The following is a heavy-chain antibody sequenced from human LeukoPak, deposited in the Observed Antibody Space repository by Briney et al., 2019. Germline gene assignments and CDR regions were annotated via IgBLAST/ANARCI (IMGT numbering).Heavy chain of an antibody. Sequence: ASVKVSCKASGGTFSSYAISWVRQAPGQGLEWMGGIIPIFGTANYAQKFQSRVTITTDESTSTACMELSSLRSEDTAVYYCASLYSCSSGYMDVWGKGTTVTVSS. V-gene: IGHV1-69*05. D-gene: IGHD6-6*01. CDR2: IIPIFGTA. CDR1: GGTFSSYA. CDR3: ASLYSCSSGYMDV. J-gene: IGHJ6*03.